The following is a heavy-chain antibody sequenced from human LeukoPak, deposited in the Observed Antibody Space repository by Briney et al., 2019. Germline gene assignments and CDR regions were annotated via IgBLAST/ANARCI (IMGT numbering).Heavy chain of an antibody. Sequence: PGGSLRLSCAASGFTFSSYWMHWVRQAPGKGLVWVSRINSDGSSTSYADSVKGRFTISRDNAKNTLYLQMNSLRAEDTAVYYCAREAFTFSSGYPAHDAFDIWGQGTMVTVSS. CDR1: GFTFSSYW. J-gene: IGHJ3*02. D-gene: IGHD3-22*01. CDR3: AREAFTFSSGYPAHDAFDI. CDR2: INSDGSST. V-gene: IGHV3-74*01.